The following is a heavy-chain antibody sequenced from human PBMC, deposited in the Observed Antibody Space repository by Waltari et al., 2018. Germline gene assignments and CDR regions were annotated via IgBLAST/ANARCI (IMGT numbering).Heavy chain of an antibody. CDR1: GGSISSGSYY. CDR2: IYTSGST. D-gene: IGHD6-19*01. J-gene: IGHJ5*02. V-gene: IGHV4-61*02. Sequence: QVQLQESGPGLVKPSQTLSLTCTFSGGSISSGSYYWSWIRQPAGKGLEWIGRIYTSGSTNYNPSLKSRVTISVDTSKNQFSLKLSSVTAADTAVYYCARLYSSGWYDWFDPWGQGTLVTVSS. CDR3: ARLYSSGWYDWFDP.